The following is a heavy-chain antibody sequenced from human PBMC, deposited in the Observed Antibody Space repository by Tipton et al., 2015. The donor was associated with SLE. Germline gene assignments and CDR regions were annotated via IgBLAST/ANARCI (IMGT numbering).Heavy chain of an antibody. CDR3: ARRLGTAFDI. J-gene: IGHJ3*02. D-gene: IGHD7-27*01. Sequence: TLSLTCTVYGGSFSGYYWSWIRQPPGKGLEWIGYIYYSGSTNYNPSLKSRVTISVDTSKNQFSLKLSSVTAADTAVYYCARRLGTAFDIWGQGTMVTVSS. V-gene: IGHV4-59*08. CDR1: GGSFSGYY. CDR2: IYYSGST.